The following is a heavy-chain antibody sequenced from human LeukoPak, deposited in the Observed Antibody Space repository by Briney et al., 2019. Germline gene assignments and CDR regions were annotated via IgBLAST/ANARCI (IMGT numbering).Heavy chain of an antibody. V-gene: IGHV3-21*01. Sequence: PGGSLRLSCAASGFTFSIYGMNWVRQAPGRGLMWVSSISSISSYIYYADSVKGRFTISRDNAKNSLYLQMNSLRAEDTAVYYCAREGGGTTVSPWYYYYYMDVWGKGTTVTVSS. CDR2: ISSISSYI. D-gene: IGHD4-17*01. CDR1: GFTFSIYG. CDR3: AREGGGTTVSPWYYYYYMDV. J-gene: IGHJ6*03.